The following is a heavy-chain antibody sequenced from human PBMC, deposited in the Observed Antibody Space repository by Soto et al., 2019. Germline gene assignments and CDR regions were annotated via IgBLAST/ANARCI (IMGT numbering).Heavy chain of an antibody. D-gene: IGHD3-9*01. J-gene: IGHJ4*02. CDR2: ISWNSGSI. V-gene: IGHV3-9*01. CDR3: AKDVLRYFDWFQAGYFDY. Sequence: EVQLVESGGGLVQPGRSLRLSCAASGFTFDDYAMHWVRQAPGKGLEWVSGISWNSGSIGYADSVKGRFTISRDNAKNSLYLQMNSLRAEDTAVYYCAKDVLRYFDWFQAGYFDYWGQGTLVTVSS. CDR1: GFTFDDYA.